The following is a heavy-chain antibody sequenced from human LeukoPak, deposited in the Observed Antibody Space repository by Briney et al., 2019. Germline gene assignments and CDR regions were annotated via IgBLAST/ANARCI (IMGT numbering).Heavy chain of an antibody. CDR2: IYYSGST. J-gene: IGHJ4*02. CDR3: ARAPRAYNIRFDY. CDR1: GGSISSSSYY. Sequence: SETLSLTCTVSGGSISSSSYYWGWIRQPPGKGLEWIGSIYYSGSTYYNPSLKSRVTISVDTSKNQFSLKLSSVTAADTAVYYCARAPRAYNIRFDYWGQGTLVTVSS. D-gene: IGHD1-14*01. V-gene: IGHV4-39*07.